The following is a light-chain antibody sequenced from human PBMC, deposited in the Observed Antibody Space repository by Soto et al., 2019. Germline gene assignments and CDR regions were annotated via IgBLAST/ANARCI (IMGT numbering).Light chain of an antibody. CDR3: SSYTSSSTLVV. CDR1: SSDFGGYNY. J-gene: IGLJ1*01. Sequence: LTQAASVSGPPGPSITISCTVTSSDFGGYNYVSWYQQHPGKAPKLMIYDVSNRPSGVSNRFSGSKSGNTASLTISGLQAEDEADYYCSSYTSSSTLVVFGTGTKVTVL. CDR2: DVS. V-gene: IGLV2-14*01.